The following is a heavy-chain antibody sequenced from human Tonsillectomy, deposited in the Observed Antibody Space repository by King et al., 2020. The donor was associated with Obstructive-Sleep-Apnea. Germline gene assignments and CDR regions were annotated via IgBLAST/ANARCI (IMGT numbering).Heavy chain of an antibody. CDR1: GFTFTDNY. V-gene: IGHV3-72*01. CDR3: TREGLPATAILGAFDI. D-gene: IGHD2-21*02. J-gene: IGHJ3*02. Sequence: VQLVESGGGLFQPGGSLRLSCVASGFTFTDNYMDWVRQAPGKGLEWVGRIRNKVNGYITQYATSLKGRFTISRDDSKTSLFLQMNSLKTEDTAVYYCTREGLPATAILGAFDIWGQGTMVTVSS. CDR2: IRNKVNGYIT.